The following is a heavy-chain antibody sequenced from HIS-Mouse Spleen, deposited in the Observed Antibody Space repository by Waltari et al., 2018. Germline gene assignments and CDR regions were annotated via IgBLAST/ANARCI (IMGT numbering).Heavy chain of an antibody. Sequence: QVQLVESGGGVVQPGRSLRLSCAASGFTFSSYAMHWVRQAPGKGLEWVAVITYDGSNQYYEDSVKGRFTISRDNSKNTLYLQMNSLRAEDTAVYYCARDPSEYSSSPDAFDIWGQGTMVTVSS. CDR1: GFTFSSYA. CDR2: ITYDGSNQ. CDR3: ARDPSEYSSSPDAFDI. J-gene: IGHJ3*02. D-gene: IGHD6-6*01. V-gene: IGHV3-30*04.